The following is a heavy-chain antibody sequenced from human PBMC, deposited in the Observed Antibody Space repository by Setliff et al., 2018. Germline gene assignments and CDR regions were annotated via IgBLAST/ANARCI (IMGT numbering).Heavy chain of an antibody. CDR2: INTGGGSS. CDR1: GYTFTRYG. CDR3: ARAGLASAGRKGIFDY. J-gene: IGHJ4*02. D-gene: IGHD6-13*01. Sequence: ASVKVSCKASGYTFTRYGISWVRQAPGQGLEWMAYINTGGGSSSYSPKFQGRVTMTRDTSTSTVYMEVNILGSEDTAVYFCARAGLASAGRKGIFDYWGQGTLVTVSS. V-gene: IGHV1-46*01.